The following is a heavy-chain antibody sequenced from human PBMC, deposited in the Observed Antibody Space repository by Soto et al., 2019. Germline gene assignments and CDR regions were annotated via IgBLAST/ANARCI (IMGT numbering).Heavy chain of an antibody. V-gene: IGHV1-2*04. CDR3: ARDKLGYYDSSGYYPGAFDI. CDR2: INPNSGGT. CDR1: GYTFTGYY. J-gene: IGHJ3*02. Sequence: ASVKVSCKASGYTFTGYYMHWLRQAPGQGLEWMGWINPNSGGTNYAQKFQGWVTMTRDTSISTAYMELSRLRSDDTAVYYCARDKLGYYDSSGYYPGAFDIWG. D-gene: IGHD3-22*01.